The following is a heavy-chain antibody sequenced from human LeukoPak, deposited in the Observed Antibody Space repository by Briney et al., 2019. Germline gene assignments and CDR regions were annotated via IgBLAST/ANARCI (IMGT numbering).Heavy chain of an antibody. V-gene: IGHV3-7*04. D-gene: IGHD1-1*01. CDR2: ISQDGTER. CDR3: GDSTGTVFDL. Sequence: GGSLRLSCVASGFTFISYLMTWVRQAPGKGLEWVAQISQDGTERYSVDSVRGRFTISRDNAKSSVYLQMNSLRPEDTAVYCAGDSTGTVFDLWGQGTLVTVSS. J-gene: IGHJ4*02. CDR1: GFTFISYL.